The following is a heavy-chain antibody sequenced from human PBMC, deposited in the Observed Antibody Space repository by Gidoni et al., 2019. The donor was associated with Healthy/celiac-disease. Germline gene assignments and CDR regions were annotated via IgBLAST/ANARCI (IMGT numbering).Heavy chain of an antibody. V-gene: IGHV3-33*01. Sequence: QVQLVESGGGVVQPGRSLRLSCAASGFTFSSYGMHWVRQAPGKGLEWVAVIWYDGSNKYYADSVKGRFTISRDNSKNTLYLQMNSLRAEDTAVYYCARDRWVWAIKSAFDYWGQGTLVTVSS. CDR1: GFTFSSYG. J-gene: IGHJ4*02. D-gene: IGHD6-13*01. CDR2: IWYDGSNK. CDR3: ARDRWVWAIKSAFDY.